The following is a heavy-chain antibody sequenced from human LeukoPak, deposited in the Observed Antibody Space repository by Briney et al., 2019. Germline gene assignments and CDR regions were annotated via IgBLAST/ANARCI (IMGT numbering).Heavy chain of an antibody. CDR3: AKGTGDLGCYFDR. Sequence: GGSLRLSCAASGFTVSSNYMSWVRQAPGKGLEWVSGIRVNDETYYADSVKGRFTISRDNSENTLYLQMGGLRAEDTAIYYCAKGTGDLGCYFDRWGQGTLVTVSS. D-gene: IGHD7-27*01. CDR1: GFTVSSNY. V-gene: IGHV3-53*01. CDR2: IRVNDET. J-gene: IGHJ4*02.